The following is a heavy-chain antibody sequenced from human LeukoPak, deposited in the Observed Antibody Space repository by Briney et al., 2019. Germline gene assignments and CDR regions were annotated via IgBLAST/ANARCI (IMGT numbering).Heavy chain of an antibody. Sequence: GASVKVSCKASGGTFSSYAISWVRQAPGQGLEWMGGIIPIFGTANYAQKFQGRVTITADESTSTAYMELSSLRSEDTAVYYCARVLTVTPPRYDYWGQGTLVTVSS. CDR2: IIPIFGTA. CDR3: ARVLTVTPPRYDY. V-gene: IGHV1-69*13. J-gene: IGHJ4*02. D-gene: IGHD3-9*01. CDR1: GGTFSSYA.